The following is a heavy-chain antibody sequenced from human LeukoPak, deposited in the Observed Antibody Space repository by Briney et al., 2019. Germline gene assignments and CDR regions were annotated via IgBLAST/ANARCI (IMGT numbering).Heavy chain of an antibody. D-gene: IGHD6-19*01. CDR3: GPQNFYSSGWYYY. Sequence: SETLSLTCTVSGGSISSYYWSWIRQPPGKGLEWIGYIYYSGSTNYNPSLKSRVTISVDTSNTQFSLEMSSVSGAETAVYSCGPQNFYSSGWYYYWGQRTVVTV. CDR1: GGSISSYY. V-gene: IGHV4-59*01. CDR2: IYYSGST. J-gene: IGHJ4*02.